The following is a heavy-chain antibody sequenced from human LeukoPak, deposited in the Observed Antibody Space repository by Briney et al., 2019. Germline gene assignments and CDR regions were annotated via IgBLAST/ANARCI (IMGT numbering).Heavy chain of an antibody. Sequence: ASVKVSCKASGYTFTGYYMHWVRQAPGQGLEWMGWINPNSGGTNYAQKFQGRVTTTRDTSISTAYMELSRLRSDDTAVYYCARDYIAAAGIDYWGQGTLVTVSS. D-gene: IGHD6-13*01. V-gene: IGHV1-2*02. CDR1: GYTFTGYY. J-gene: IGHJ4*02. CDR3: ARDYIAAAGIDY. CDR2: INPNSGGT.